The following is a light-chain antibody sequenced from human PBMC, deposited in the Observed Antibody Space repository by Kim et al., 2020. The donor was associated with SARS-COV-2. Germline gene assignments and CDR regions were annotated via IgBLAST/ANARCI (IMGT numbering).Light chain of an antibody. CDR2: VAS. V-gene: IGKV1D-13*01. Sequence: ASVGDRVTITCRASQDVSSALAWYQQKPRKPPKLLIYVASSLESGVPSRFSGSGSGTDFTLTISSLQPEDFATYYCQQFNNFPLTFGGGTKVDIK. J-gene: IGKJ4*01. CDR1: QDVSSA. CDR3: QQFNNFPLT.